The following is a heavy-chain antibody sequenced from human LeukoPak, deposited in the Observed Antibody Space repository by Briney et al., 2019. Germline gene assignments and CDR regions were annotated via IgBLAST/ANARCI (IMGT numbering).Heavy chain of an antibody. V-gene: IGHV1-3*01. D-gene: IGHD6-13*01. Sequence: ASVTVSCKASGYTFTSYAMHWVRQAPGQRLEWMGWINVANGNTKFSQKFQGRVTMTRDTSTSTVYMELSSLRSEDTAVYYCARDNTGNSSWYRYFDYWGQGTLVTVSS. CDR1: GYTFTSYA. CDR3: ARDNTGNSSWYRYFDY. J-gene: IGHJ4*02. CDR2: INVANGNT.